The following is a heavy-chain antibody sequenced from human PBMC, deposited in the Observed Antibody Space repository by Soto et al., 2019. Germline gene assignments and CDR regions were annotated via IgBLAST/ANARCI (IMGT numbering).Heavy chain of an antibody. Sequence: SVKVSCKASGGTFSSYAISWVRQAPGQGLEWMGGIIPIFGTANYAQKFQGRVTITADESTSTAYMELSSLRSEDTAVYYCARAAAAGLGGYYYYGMDVWGQGTTVTVS. CDR3: ARAAAAGLGGYYYYGMDV. J-gene: IGHJ6*02. CDR1: GGTFSSYA. D-gene: IGHD6-13*01. CDR2: IIPIFGTA. V-gene: IGHV1-69*13.